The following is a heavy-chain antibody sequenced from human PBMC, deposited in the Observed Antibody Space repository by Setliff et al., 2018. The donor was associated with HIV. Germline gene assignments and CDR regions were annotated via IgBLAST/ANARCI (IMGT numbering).Heavy chain of an antibody. CDR2: IYPADSDT. V-gene: IGHV5-51*01. CDR3: ARGFYGDYYFDY. J-gene: IGHJ4*02. Sequence: PGESLKISCKDSGYTFSNYCIAWVRQMPGKGLEWMGIIYPADSDTKYSPSFQGQVTMSVDKSISTAYLQWSSLKASDTAMYYCARGFYGDYYFDYWGQGTLVTVSS. D-gene: IGHD4-17*01. CDR1: GYTFSNYC.